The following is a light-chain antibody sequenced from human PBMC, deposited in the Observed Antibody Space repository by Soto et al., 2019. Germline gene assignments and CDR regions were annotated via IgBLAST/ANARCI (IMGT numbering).Light chain of an antibody. CDR3: QQYTNWPPWT. CDR2: GAS. J-gene: IGKJ1*01. V-gene: IGKV3-15*01. CDR1: QSVSSY. Sequence: EIVLTQSPGTLSLSPLEIATLSFMASQSVSSYLAWYQQKPGQAPRLLIYGASTRAAGIPARFSGSGSGTEFTLTISSLQSEDFAVYYCQQYTNWPPWTFGRGTKVDIK.